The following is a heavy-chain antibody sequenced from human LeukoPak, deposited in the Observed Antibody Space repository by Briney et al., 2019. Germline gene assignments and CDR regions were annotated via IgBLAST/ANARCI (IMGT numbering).Heavy chain of an antibody. J-gene: IGHJ4*02. Sequence: PGESLKISCKGSGYSFTIYWIGWVRQMPGKGLEWMGIIYPGDSDTRYSPSFQGQVNISTDKSISTAYLQWSSLKASDTAIYYCARQEQQLVGSDWGQGTLVTVSS. V-gene: IGHV5-51*01. CDR1: GYSFTIYW. D-gene: IGHD6-13*01. CDR3: ARQEQQLVGSD. CDR2: IYPGDSDT.